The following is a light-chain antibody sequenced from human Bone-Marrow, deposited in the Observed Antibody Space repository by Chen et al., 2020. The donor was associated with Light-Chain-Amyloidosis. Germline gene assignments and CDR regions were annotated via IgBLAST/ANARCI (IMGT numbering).Light chain of an antibody. V-gene: IGLV2-8*02. CDR3: SSYTGGNSPYV. J-gene: IGLJ1*01. CDR1: SSDVGGYNY. Sequence: QSALTQPPSASRSPGQSVPISCTGNSSDVGGYNYVSWYQQHPGKAPKLMIYEVSKRPSGVPDRFSGSKSAHTASLTVAGLQAEDEADYYCSSYTGGNSPYVFGTGTKVTVL. CDR2: EVS.